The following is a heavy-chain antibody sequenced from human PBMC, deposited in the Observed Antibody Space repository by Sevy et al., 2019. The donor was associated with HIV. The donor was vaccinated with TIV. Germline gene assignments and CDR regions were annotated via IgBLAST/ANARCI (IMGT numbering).Heavy chain of an antibody. CDR1: GFTFSNYA. CDR3: AKEWTQLSDWYGELDY. Sequence: GGSLRLSCAASGFTFSNYAMSWVRQAPGKGMEWVSSVSISGPNTYYADSVKDRFTFSRDNSKNTMYLQMNSLRAEDTAVYYCAKEWTQLSDWYGELDYWGQGSLVTVSS. V-gene: IGHV3-23*01. CDR2: VSISGPNT. D-gene: IGHD6-19*01. J-gene: IGHJ4*02.